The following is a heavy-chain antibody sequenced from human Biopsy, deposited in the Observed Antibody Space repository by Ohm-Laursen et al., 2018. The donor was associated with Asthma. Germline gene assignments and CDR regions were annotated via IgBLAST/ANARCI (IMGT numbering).Heavy chain of an antibody. V-gene: IGHV3-53*01. Sequence: SLRLSCTASGITLSNAWMNWVRQAPGKGLEWVSVIYSGGTSHTADSVRGRFTISRDFSKNTLHLQMHSLRVEDTAVYYCARGDSSGWSHYYFDYWGQGTLVAVSS. J-gene: IGHJ4*02. D-gene: IGHD6-19*01. CDR3: ARGDSSGWSHYYFDY. CDR1: GITLSNAW. CDR2: IYSGGTS.